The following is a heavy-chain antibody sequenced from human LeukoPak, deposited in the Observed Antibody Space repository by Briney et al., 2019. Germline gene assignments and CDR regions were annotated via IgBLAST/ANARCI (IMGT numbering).Heavy chain of an antibody. J-gene: IGHJ6*04. CDR3: ARAYGDTSNWNLPFYYYYYGMDV. V-gene: IGHV4-30-4*01. Sequence: RPSETLSLTCTVSGGSISSGDYYWSWIRQPPGKGLEWIGYIYYSGSTYYNPSLKSRVTISVDTSKNQFSLKLSSVTAADTAVYYCARAYGDTSNWNLPFYYYYYGMDVWGKGTTVTVSS. CDR1: GGSISSGDYY. CDR2: IYYSGST. D-gene: IGHD1-1*01.